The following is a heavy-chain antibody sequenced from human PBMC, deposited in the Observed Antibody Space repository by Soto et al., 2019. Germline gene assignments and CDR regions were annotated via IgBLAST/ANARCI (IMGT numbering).Heavy chain of an antibody. CDR3: ARGIWVRGIIGFNWFDP. CDR2: IYYGGIT. D-gene: IGHD3-10*01. Sequence: PSETLSLTCSVSGGSITSGGYYWNWIRQHPGKEMKRIGYIYYGGITYYNPSLKSRITISVDTSKNQFSLKLSSATAADTAMYYCARGIWVRGIIGFNWFDPWGQGTLVTVS. CDR1: GGSITSGGYY. J-gene: IGHJ5*02. V-gene: IGHV4-31*03.